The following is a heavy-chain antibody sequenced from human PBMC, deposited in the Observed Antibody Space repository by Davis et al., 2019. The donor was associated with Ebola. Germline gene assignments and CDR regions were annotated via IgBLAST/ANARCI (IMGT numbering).Heavy chain of an antibody. J-gene: IGHJ4*02. CDR1: GFTFSTYG. CDR3: AKGGQVGAIDY. Sequence: PGGSLRLSCAGSGFTFSTYGIHWVRQAPGKGLDWVSVIWHDGSNRYYADSVRCRFTISRDNSKNTVYLQMNSLRAEDPAVYYCAKGGQVGAIDYWGQGTLVTVSS. CDR2: IWHDGSNR. D-gene: IGHD1-26*01. V-gene: IGHV3-33*06.